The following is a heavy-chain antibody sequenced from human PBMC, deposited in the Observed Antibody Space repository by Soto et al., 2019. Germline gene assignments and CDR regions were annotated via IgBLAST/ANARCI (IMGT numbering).Heavy chain of an antibody. CDR3: AIRLHSTGYYFDY. D-gene: IGHD6-19*01. V-gene: IGHV5-51*01. J-gene: IGHJ4*02. Sequence: GESLKISCKGSGYSFTNYWIGWVRQMPGKGLEWMGIIYPGDSDTRYSPSFQGQVTISADKSISTAYLQWSSLEASDTAMFYCAIRLHSTGYYFDYWGQGTQVTVSS. CDR2: IYPGDSDT. CDR1: GYSFTNYW.